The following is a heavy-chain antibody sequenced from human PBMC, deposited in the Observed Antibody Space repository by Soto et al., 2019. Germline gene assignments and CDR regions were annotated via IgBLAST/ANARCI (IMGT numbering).Heavy chain of an antibody. Sequence: PSETLSLTCTVSGGSISSDDYYWSWIRQPPGKGLEWIGYIYYSGRTAYNPSLKSRLIISIDTSKNQFSLNLNSVSGADTAVYYCPRALSKSPDYFDYWGQGTLVAVSS. CDR1: GGSISSDDYY. V-gene: IGHV4-30-4*01. CDR2: IYYSGRT. D-gene: IGHD3-3*02. J-gene: IGHJ4*02. CDR3: PRALSKSPDYFDY.